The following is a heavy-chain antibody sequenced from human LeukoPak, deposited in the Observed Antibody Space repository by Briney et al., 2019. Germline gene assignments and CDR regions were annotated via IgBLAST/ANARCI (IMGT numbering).Heavy chain of an antibody. D-gene: IGHD2-15*01. CDR2: IIPIFGTA. V-gene: IGHV1-69*05. Sequence: GASVKVSCKASGGTFSSYAISWVRQAPGQGLEWMGGIIPIFGTANYAQKFQGRVTITTDESTSTAYMELSSLRSDDTAVYYCARVAFRGGSCGYWGQGTLVTVSS. CDR1: GGTFSSYA. CDR3: ARVAFRGGSCGY. J-gene: IGHJ4*02.